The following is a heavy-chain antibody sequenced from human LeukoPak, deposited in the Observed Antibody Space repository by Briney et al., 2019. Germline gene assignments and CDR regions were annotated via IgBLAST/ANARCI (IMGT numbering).Heavy chain of an antibody. CDR2: INHSGST. D-gene: IGHD6-13*01. V-gene: IGHV4-34*01. Sequence: PSETLSLTCAVYGGSFSGYYWSWIRQPPGKGLEWIGEINHSGSTNYNPSLKSRVTTSVDTSKNQFSLKLSSVTAADTAVYYCARGTSSSWSHNFDYWGQGTLVTVSS. J-gene: IGHJ4*02. CDR3: ARGTSSSWSHNFDY. CDR1: GGSFSGYY.